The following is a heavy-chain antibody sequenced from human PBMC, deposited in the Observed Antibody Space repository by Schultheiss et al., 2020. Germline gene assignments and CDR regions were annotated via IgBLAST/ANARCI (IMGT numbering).Heavy chain of an antibody. CDR3: ARTSGVARDDAFDI. Sequence: SETLSLTCIVSGGSISSDYWTWIRQPPGKGLEWIGYIYYSGSTYYSPSLKSRVTISVDTSKNQFSLKLSSVTAADTAVYYCARTSGVARDDAFDIWGQGTMVNVSS. CDR2: IYYSGST. V-gene: IGHV4-59*12. J-gene: IGHJ3*02. D-gene: IGHD3-3*01. CDR1: GGSISSDY.